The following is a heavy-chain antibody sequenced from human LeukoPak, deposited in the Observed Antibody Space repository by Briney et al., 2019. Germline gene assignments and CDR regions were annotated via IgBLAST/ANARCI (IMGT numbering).Heavy chain of an antibody. Sequence: PGGSLRLSCAASGFTFSSYWVSWVRQAPGKGLEWIGYIYYSGSTNYNPSLKSRVTISVDTSKNQFSLKLSSVTAADTAVYYCAGASTTVTLDVWGQGTTVTVSS. V-gene: IGHV4-59*01. CDR3: AGASTTVTLDV. D-gene: IGHD4-11*01. CDR2: IYYSGST. CDR1: GFTFSSYW. J-gene: IGHJ6*02.